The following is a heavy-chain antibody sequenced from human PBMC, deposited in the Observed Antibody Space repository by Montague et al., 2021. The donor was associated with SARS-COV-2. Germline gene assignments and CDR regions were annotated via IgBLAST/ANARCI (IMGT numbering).Heavy chain of an antibody. V-gene: IGHV4-61*09. D-gene: IGHD3-22*01. CDR1: GGPISSACFY. J-gene: IGHJ5*02. Sequence: TLSLTCSVSGGPISSACFYWGWIRQPAGKGLEWIAHIYHSGNTNYNPSLKSRVTLSVDPSKNQFFLKLTSVTAADTAVYYCASARTDSANNYFDTWGQGILVTVSS. CDR3: ASARTDSANNYFDT. CDR2: IYHSGNT.